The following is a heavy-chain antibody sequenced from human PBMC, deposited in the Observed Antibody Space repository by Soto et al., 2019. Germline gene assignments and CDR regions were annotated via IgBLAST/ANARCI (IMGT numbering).Heavy chain of an antibody. D-gene: IGHD2-2*01. V-gene: IGHV1-8*01. J-gene: IGHJ5*01. CDR1: GYTFTDYD. Sequence: GASVKVSCKASGYTFTDYDINCVRQAPGQGLEWMGWVSPNSGNTVYAQKFQDRVTMTRDTSISTAYMELSNLRFEDSAMYYCARGRFYSETSTWFAFWGQGTPVTVSS. CDR3: ARGRFYSETSTWFAF. CDR2: VSPNSGNT.